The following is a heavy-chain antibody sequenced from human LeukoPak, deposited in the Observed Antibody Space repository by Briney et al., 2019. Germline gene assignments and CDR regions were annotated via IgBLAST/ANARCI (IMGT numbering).Heavy chain of an antibody. CDR1: GFTFSSYA. CDR2: ISYDGSNK. D-gene: IGHD5-24*01. V-gene: IGHV3-30-3*01. Sequence: GRSLRLSCAASGFTFSSYAMHWVRQAPGKGLEWVAVISYDGSNKYYADSVKGRFTISRDNSKNTLYLQMNSLRAEDTAVYYCARDPRGATRGFAYWGQGTLVTVSS. CDR3: ARDPRGATRGFAY. J-gene: IGHJ4*02.